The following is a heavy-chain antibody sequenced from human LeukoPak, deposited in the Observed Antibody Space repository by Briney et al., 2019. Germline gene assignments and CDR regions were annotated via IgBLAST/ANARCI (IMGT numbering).Heavy chain of an antibody. V-gene: IGHV3-30-3*01. J-gene: IGHJ4*02. CDR1: GFTFSSYA. CDR2: ISYDGSNK. Sequence: GGSLRLSCAASGFTFSSYAMHWVRQAPGKGLEWVAVISYDGSNKYYADSVKGRFTISRDNSKNTLYLQMNSLRAEDTAVYYCARVRSGGYTMVRGVIIDYWGQGTLVTVSS. CDR3: ARVRSGGYTMVRGVIIDY. D-gene: IGHD3-10*01.